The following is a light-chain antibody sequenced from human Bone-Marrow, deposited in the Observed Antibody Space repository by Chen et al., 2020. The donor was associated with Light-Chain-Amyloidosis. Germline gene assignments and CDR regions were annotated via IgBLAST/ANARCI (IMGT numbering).Light chain of an antibody. Sequence: NFILTQPHSVSESPGKTVTISGTGRSGSIASNYVQWYQQRPGSAPTTVIYEDNQRPSGVPDRFSGSIDSSSNSASLTISGLKTEDEADYYCQSYDSNNHWVFGGGTKLTVL. CDR3: QSYDSNNHWV. V-gene: IGLV6-57*02. J-gene: IGLJ3*02. CDR2: EDN. CDR1: SGSIASNY.